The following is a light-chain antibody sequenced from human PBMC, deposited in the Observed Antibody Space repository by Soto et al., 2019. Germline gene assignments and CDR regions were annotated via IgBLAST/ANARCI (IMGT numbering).Light chain of an antibody. J-gene: IGKJ2*01. CDR2: KAS. V-gene: IGKV1-5*03. CDR3: QQYNSYYT. CDR1: QSISSW. Sequence: DIQMTQSPSTLSASVGDRVTITCRASQSISSWLAWYQQKPGKAPKLLIYKASSLESGVPSRFSGSGSGTEFTLTISSLQPDVFATYYGQQYNSYYTFGQGTKLEIK.